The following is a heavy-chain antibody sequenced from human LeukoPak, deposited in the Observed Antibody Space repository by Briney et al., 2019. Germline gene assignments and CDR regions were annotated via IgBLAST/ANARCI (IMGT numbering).Heavy chain of an antibody. CDR2: IKEDGSEK. D-gene: IGHD3-10*01. CDR3: ARVRVREFYGMDV. Sequence: GGSLRLSCAASGFTFSSYWMSWVRQAQGKGLEWVANIKEDGSEKYYVDSVKGRFTISRDNAKNSLYLQMNSLRAEDTAVYSCARVRVREFYGMDVWGQGTTVTVSS. J-gene: IGHJ6*02. V-gene: IGHV3-7*01. CDR1: GFTFSSYW.